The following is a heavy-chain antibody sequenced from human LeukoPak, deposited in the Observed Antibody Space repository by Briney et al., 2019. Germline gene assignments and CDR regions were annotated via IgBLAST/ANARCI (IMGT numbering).Heavy chain of an antibody. J-gene: IGHJ4*02. V-gene: IGHV3-30*14. Sequence: GGSLRLSCAASGFTFRAYIMHWVRQAPGKGLEWVAVITSDGTNEYYADAVKGRFTISRENAKNSLYLQMNSLRAGDTAVYYCVRDVDYWGQGTLVTVSS. CDR2: ITSDGTNE. D-gene: IGHD2-21*02. CDR1: GFTFRAYI. CDR3: VRDVDY.